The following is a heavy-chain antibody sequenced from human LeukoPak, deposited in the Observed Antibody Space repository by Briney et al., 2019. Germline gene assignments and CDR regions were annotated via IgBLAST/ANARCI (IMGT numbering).Heavy chain of an antibody. Sequence: GGSLRLSCAASGFTFSDYYMSWIRQAPGKGLEWVANIKQDGSEKYYVDSVKGRFTISRDNAKNSLYLQMNSLRAEDTAVYYCARAAWLWDPWGQGTLVTVSS. D-gene: IGHD3-22*01. CDR2: IKQDGSEK. CDR1: GFTFSDYY. CDR3: ARAAWLWDP. V-gene: IGHV3-7*01. J-gene: IGHJ5*02.